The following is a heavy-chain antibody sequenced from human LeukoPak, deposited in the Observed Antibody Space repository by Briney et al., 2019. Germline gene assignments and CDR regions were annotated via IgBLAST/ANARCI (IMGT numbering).Heavy chain of an antibody. D-gene: IGHD3-3*01. CDR3: ARGALEWLFDY. CDR1: GGSVSSGTYY. Sequence: SETLSLTCTVSGGSVSSGTYYWSWIRQPPGKGLEWIAYVSYSGSTNYNPSLKSRVTISVDTSKNQFSLSLTSVTAADTAVYYCARGALEWLFDYWGQGTLVTVSS. J-gene: IGHJ4*02. CDR2: VSYSGST. V-gene: IGHV4-61*01.